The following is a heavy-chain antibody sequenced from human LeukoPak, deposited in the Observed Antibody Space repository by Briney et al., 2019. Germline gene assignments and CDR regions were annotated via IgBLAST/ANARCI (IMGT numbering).Heavy chain of an antibody. CDR1: GFTFSSYS. CDR3: ARDKSMVRGVIPFDY. Sequence: GGSLRLSCAASGFTFSSYSMNWVRQAPGKGLEGVSYISSSSSTIYYADSVKGRFTISRDNAKNSLYPQMNSLRAEDTAVYYCARDKSMVRGVIPFDYRGQGTLVTVSS. V-gene: IGHV3-48*01. CDR2: ISSSSSTI. D-gene: IGHD3-10*01. J-gene: IGHJ4*02.